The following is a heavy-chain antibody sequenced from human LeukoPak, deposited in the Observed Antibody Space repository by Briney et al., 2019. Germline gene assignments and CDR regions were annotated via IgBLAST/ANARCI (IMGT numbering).Heavy chain of an antibody. J-gene: IGHJ3*02. D-gene: IGHD1-26*01. Sequence: SETLSLTCTVSGGSLSSSRDYWGWIRQPPGEGLEWIGSMSYSGYTYYNPTLKSRLTISVDTSKNHLSLKLSSVTAADTALYYCATTTVRYDAFDIWGQGTMVTVSS. CDR2: MSYSGYT. V-gene: IGHV4-39*02. CDR1: GGSLSSSRDY. CDR3: ATTTVRYDAFDI.